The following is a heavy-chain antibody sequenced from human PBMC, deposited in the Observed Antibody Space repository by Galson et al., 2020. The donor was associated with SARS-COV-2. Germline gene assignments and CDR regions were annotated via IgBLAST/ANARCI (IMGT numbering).Heavy chain of an antibody. D-gene: IGHD2-15*01. V-gene: IGHV3-33*01. CDR1: GFTFSSYG. CDR2: IWYEGSNK. J-gene: IGHJ6*02. CDR3: ARDAHYCSGGSCYSGYYYYYGMDV. Sequence: GGSLRLSCAASGFTFSSYGMHWVRQAPGKGLEWVAVIWYEGSNKSYADSLKGRCTISRDNSKNTLYLQMNSLRAEDTAVYYCARDAHYCSGGSCYSGYYYYYGMDVWGQGTTVTVSS.